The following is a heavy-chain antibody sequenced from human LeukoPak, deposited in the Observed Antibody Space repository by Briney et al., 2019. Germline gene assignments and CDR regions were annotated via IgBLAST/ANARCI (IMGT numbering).Heavy chain of an antibody. CDR3: AKTYWGSSSSPLGGFDY. J-gene: IGHJ4*02. D-gene: IGHD6-6*01. CDR2: IYYSGST. CDR1: GGSISSYY. Sequence: SETLSLTCTVSGGSISSYYWGWIRQPPGKGLEWIGSIYYSGSTYYNPSLKSRVTISVDTSKNQFSLKLSSVTAADTAVYYCAKTYWGSSSSPLGGFDYWGQGTLVTVSS. V-gene: IGHV4-59*04.